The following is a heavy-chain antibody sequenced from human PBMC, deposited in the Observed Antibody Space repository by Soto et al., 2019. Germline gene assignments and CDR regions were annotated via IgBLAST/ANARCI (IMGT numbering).Heavy chain of an antibody. D-gene: IGHD3-9*01. CDR1: GFTFSSYW. V-gene: IGHV3-7*01. Sequence: GGSLILSCAASGFTFSSYWMSWVRQAPGKGLEWVANIKQDGSEKYYVDSVKGRFTISRDNAKNSLYLQMNSLRAEDTAVYYCAREGNDILTGVDYWGQGTLVTVSS. CDR3: AREGNDILTGVDY. J-gene: IGHJ4*02. CDR2: IKQDGSEK.